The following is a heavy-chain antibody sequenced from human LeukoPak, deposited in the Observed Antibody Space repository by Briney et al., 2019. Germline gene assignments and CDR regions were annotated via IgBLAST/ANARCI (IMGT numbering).Heavy chain of an antibody. Sequence: PSETLSLTCTVSGGSISSYYWSWIRQPPGKGLEWIGYIYYSGSTNYNPSLKSRVTISVDTSKNRFSLKLSSVTAADTAVYYCARQYCSSTSCYNFDYWGQGTLVTVSS. V-gene: IGHV4-59*01. J-gene: IGHJ4*02. D-gene: IGHD2-2*02. CDR2: IYYSGST. CDR1: GGSISSYY. CDR3: ARQYCSSTSCYNFDY.